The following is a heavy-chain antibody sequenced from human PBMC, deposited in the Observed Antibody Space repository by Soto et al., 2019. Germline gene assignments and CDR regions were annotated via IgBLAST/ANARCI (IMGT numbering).Heavy chain of an antibody. V-gene: IGHV1-2*04. Sequence: ASVKVSCKASGYSFTGYSMHWVRQAPGQGLEWMGWINPKNGATNYARKFQGWVTMTRDNSISTAYMELRSLKSDDTAVYSCAISLTSCDEGSCYSSAFDIWGQGTMVTVSS. J-gene: IGHJ3*02. CDR2: INPKNGAT. D-gene: IGHD2-15*01. CDR1: GYSFTGYS. CDR3: AISLTSCDEGSCYSSAFDI.